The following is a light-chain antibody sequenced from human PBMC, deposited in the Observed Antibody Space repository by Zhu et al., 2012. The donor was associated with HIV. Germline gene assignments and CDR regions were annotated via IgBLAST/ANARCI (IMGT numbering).Light chain of an antibody. Sequence: AIRVTQSPSSLSASVGDRVSITCRASQDIRNDIGWYQQSPGRAPKVLIYAASSLQPGVPSRFNGSGSGREFTLTISNLQPEDFATYYCLQDYTYPYTFGQGTQAGD. V-gene: IGKV1-6*01. CDR2: AAS. CDR3: LQDYTYPYT. J-gene: IGKJ2*01. CDR1: QDIRND.